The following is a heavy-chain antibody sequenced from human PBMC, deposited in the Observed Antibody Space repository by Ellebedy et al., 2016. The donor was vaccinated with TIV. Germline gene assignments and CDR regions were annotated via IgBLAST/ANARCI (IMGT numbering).Heavy chain of an antibody. CDR3: TRQMTAIGGGFDP. D-gene: IGHD5-18*01. CDR2: ISGGNDNR. CDR1: GGTFSSYT. Sequence: AASVKVSCKASGGTFSSYTISWVRQAPGQRPEWMGWISGGNDNRKYLEKLQGRVTMTKDTSASTAYMELSSLRSEDTAVYYCTRQMTAIGGGFDPWGQGTLVTVSS. J-gene: IGHJ5*02. V-gene: IGHV1-3*01.